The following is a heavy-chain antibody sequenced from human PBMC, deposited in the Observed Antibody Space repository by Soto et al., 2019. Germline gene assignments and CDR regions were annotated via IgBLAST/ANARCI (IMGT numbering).Heavy chain of an antibody. Sequence: ASVKVYCKASGYTFIIYAISWVRQAPGQGLEWMGWISTHDANTKNAQKFQCRVALTTETSTSIAYMELRSLRSDDTAVYYCARGLAAAGTDDAFDIWGQGTMVTFSS. CDR2: ISTHDANT. D-gene: IGHD6-13*01. CDR3: ARGLAAAGTDDAFDI. CDR1: GYTFIIYA. J-gene: IGHJ3*02. V-gene: IGHV1-18*04.